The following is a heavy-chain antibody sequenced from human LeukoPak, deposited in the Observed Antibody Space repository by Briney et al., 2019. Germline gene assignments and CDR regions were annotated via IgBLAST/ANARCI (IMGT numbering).Heavy chain of an antibody. CDR1: GFAFSDYY. Sequence: GGSLRLSCAASGFAFSDYYMTWIRQAPGKGLEWVGRIKSKTDGGTTDYAAPVKGRFTISRDDSNNTLYLQMNSLKTEDTAVYYCTTGLRAAVTNWGLGTLVTVSS. CDR2: IKSKTDGGTT. D-gene: IGHD6-13*01. J-gene: IGHJ4*02. CDR3: TTGLRAAVTN. V-gene: IGHV3-15*01.